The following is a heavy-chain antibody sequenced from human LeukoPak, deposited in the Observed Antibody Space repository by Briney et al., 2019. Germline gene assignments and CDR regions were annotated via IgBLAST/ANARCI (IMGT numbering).Heavy chain of an antibody. D-gene: IGHD6-19*01. CDR2: ISASGGSS. CDR3: AKEMALGIAVAGFFDF. J-gene: IGHJ4*02. V-gene: IGHV3-23*01. Sequence: GGSLRLSCAASGFTFSNYAINWVRQAPGKGLEWVSAISASGGSSYYAASVRDRFTISRDNSKNMLYLKMSSLRAEDTAVYYCAKEMALGIAVAGFFDFWGQGTLVTVSS. CDR1: GFTFSNYA.